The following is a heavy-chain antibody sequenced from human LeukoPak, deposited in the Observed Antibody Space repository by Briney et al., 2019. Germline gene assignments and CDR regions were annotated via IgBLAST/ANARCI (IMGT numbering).Heavy chain of an antibody. CDR3: AKASSSWYGGGLGY. J-gene: IGHJ4*02. Sequence: GGSLRLSCAASGFTFSSYAMSWVRQAPGKGLEWVSAISGSGGSTYYADSVKGRFTISRDNSKNTLYLQMNSLRAEDTAVYYCAKASSSWYGGGLGYWGQGTLVTVSS. D-gene: IGHD6-13*01. V-gene: IGHV3-23*01. CDR2: ISGSGGST. CDR1: GFTFSSYA.